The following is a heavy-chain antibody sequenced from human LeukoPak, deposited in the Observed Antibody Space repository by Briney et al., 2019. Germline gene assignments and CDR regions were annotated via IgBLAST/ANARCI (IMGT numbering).Heavy chain of an antibody. D-gene: IGHD3-22*01. CDR1: GFTFSSFE. J-gene: IGHJ3*02. CDR3: ARGSGITMIVVVIGDVFDI. V-gene: IGHV4-38-2*01. Sequence: GPLRLSCAASGFTFSSFEMKWVRQAPGKGLEGIGSIYHSGSTYYDPSLKSRVTISVDTSKNQFSLKLSSVTAADTAVYYCARGSGITMIVVVIGDVFDIWGQGTMVTVSS. CDR2: IYHSGST.